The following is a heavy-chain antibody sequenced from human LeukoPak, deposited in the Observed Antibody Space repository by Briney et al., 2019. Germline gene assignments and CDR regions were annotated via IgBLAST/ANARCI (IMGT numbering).Heavy chain of an antibody. CDR2: INPNSGGT. CDR3: ARDGAQDIVVVVAALEFDY. V-gene: IGHV1-2*02. CDR1: GYTFTSYY. J-gene: IGHJ4*02. Sequence: ASVKVSCKASGYTFTSYYMHWVRQAPGQGLEWMGWINPNSGGTNYAQKFQGRVTMTRDTSISTAYMELSRLRSDDTAVYYCARDGAQDIVVVVAALEFDYWGQGTLVTVSS. D-gene: IGHD2-15*01.